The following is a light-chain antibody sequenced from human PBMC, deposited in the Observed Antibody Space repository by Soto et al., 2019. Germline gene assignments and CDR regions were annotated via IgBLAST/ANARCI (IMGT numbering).Light chain of an antibody. CDR3: HKYSSLIT. CDR1: QGISNF. J-gene: IGKJ5*01. Sequence: DIQMTQSPSSLSASVGDRVTITCRASQGISNFLAWYQQKPGKVPKLLISAASTLQSGVPSRFSGSGSGTDFTLTISSLQPEDVATYYYHKYSSLITFGQGTRLEIK. V-gene: IGKV1-27*01. CDR2: AAS.